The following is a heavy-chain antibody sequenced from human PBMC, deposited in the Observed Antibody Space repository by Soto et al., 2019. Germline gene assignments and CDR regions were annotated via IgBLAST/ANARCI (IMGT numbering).Heavy chain of an antibody. CDR3: AREGGITMVRGVIITGYYYGMDV. Sequence: ASVKVSCKASGYTFTSYGISWVRQAPGQGLEWMGWISAYNGNTNYAQKLQGRVTMTTDTSTSTAYMELRSLRSDDTAVYYCAREGGITMVRGVIITGYYYGMDVWGQGTTVTSP. J-gene: IGHJ6*02. CDR1: GYTFTSYG. V-gene: IGHV1-18*01. D-gene: IGHD3-10*01. CDR2: ISAYNGNT.